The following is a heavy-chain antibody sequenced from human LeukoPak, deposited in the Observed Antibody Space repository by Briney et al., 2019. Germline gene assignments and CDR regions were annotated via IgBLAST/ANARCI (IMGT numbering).Heavy chain of an antibody. D-gene: IGHD2-15*01. CDR2: INWNGVSA. CDR1: GFVFEDYG. V-gene: IGHV3-20*04. J-gene: IGHJ5*02. Sequence: RLGGSLRLSCAGSGFVFEDYGMAWVRQVPGKGLEWLAGINWNGVSAGYTDSVKGRFTISRDNAKNSLYLQLDSLRAEDTALYYCVRGQYCRRGICYGWNWFDPWGQGTLVIVSS. CDR3: VRGQYCRRGICYGWNWFDP.